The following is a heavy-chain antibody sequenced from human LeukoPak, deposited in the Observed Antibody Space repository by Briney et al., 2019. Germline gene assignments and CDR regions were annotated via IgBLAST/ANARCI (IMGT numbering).Heavy chain of an antibody. CDR1: GGSISSYY. J-gene: IGHJ4*02. D-gene: IGHD3-22*01. Sequence: SETLSLTCTVSGGSISSYYWSWIRQPPGKGLEWIGYIYYSGSTNYNPSLKSRVTISVDTPKNQFSLKLSFVTAADTAVYYCARLYVYDSSGYYVDYWGQGTLVTVSS. V-gene: IGHV4-59*08. CDR2: IYYSGST. CDR3: ARLYVYDSSGYYVDY.